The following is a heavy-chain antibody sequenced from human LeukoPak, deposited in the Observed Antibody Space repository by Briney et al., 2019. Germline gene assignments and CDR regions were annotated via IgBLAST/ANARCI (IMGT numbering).Heavy chain of an antibody. CDR1: GGSIGTYY. CDR3: ARHIGGGIEDMDV. V-gene: IGHV4-59*08. CDR2: IYVTGN. D-gene: IGHD3-16*02. J-gene: IGHJ6*03. Sequence: KPSETLSLTCTVSGGSIGTYYWGWVRQSPGKGLEWIGYIYVTGNRYNPYLQSRVTISVDTSRNQFFLKMSSVTAADTAVYYCARHIGGGIEDMDVWGKGTKVTVSS.